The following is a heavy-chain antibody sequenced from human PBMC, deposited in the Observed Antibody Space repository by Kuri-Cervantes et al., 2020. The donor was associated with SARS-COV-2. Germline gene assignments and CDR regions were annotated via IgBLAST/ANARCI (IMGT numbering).Heavy chain of an antibody. CDR1: GFTFSGSD. CDR2: IRSKTNTYAT. J-gene: IGHJ4*02. D-gene: IGHD4-17*01. CDR3: ATWGGMKGDYVFDY. Sequence: GGSLRLSCAASGFTFSGSDMHWVRQASGKGLEWVGRIRSKTNTYATAYGASVKGRFTVSRDDSKNTAYLQMNALKSEDTAMYYCATWGGMKGDYVFDYWGQGTLVTVSS. V-gene: IGHV3-73*01.